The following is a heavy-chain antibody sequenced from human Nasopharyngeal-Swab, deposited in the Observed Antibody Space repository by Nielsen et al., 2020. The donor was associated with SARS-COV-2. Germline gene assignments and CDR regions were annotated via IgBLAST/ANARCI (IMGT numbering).Heavy chain of an antibody. CDR3: ARLLEVGGTPLDY. CDR2: IGNSNEYI. Sequence: GESLKISCAASGFSFSPYIMNWVRRAPGKGLEWVSSIGNSNEYIFYADSVKGRFTISRDNAKNSLFLQMNSLRVADTAVYYCARLLEVGGTPLDYWGQGTLVSVSS. CDR1: GFSFSPYI. V-gene: IGHV3-21*01. J-gene: IGHJ4*02. D-gene: IGHD6-19*01.